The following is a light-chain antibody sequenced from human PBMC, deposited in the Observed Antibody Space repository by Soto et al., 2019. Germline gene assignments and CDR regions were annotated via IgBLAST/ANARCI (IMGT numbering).Light chain of an antibody. J-gene: IGKJ4*01. CDR2: AAS. CDR3: QQSYSIPST. Sequence: DIQMTQSPSSLSASVGDRVTITCRASQSISSYLNWYQQKPGKAPKLLIYAASSLQSGVPSRFSGSGSGTDFTLTISSLQPEDFATYYCQQSYSIPSTFGRGTKVEIK. V-gene: IGKV1-39*01. CDR1: QSISSY.